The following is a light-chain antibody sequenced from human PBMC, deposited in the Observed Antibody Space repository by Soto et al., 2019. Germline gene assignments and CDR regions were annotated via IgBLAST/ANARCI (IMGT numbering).Light chain of an antibody. V-gene: IGKV3-20*01. CDR3: QQYGNSLWT. CDR1: QSVSGNN. CDR2: GAS. Sequence: EIVLTQSPGTLSLSPGERATLSCRASQSVSGNNLVWYQQKPGQAHRLLIHGASNRATGIPDRFSGSGSGTDFTLTVRSLEPEDFALYYCQQYGNSLWTFGQGTKVEIK. J-gene: IGKJ1*01.